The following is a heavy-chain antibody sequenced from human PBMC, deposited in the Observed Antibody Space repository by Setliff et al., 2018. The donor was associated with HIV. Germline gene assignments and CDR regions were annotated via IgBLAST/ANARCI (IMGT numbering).Heavy chain of an antibody. CDR2: IKSNKDGGTA. CDR1: GFTFSSAW. V-gene: IGHV3-15*01. J-gene: IGHJ4*02. CDR3: STGPSRVSDGIADF. Sequence: PGGSLRLSCAASGFTFSSAWMSWVRQAPGKGLEWVGRIKSNKDGGTAHYAAAVKDRFSFSRDDSKSILYLQMNSLEIEDTAVYFCSTGPSRVSDGIADFWGPGTLVTVSS.